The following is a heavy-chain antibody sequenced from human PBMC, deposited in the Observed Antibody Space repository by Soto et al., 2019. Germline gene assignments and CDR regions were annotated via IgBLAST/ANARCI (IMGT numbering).Heavy chain of an antibody. V-gene: IGHV4-61*01. CDR3: ARGSLQYEKQQLVPPSLDYYYGMDV. D-gene: IGHD6-13*01. J-gene: IGHJ6*02. Sequence: TSETLSLTCTVSGGSVSSGSYYWSWIRQPPGKGLEWIGYIYYSGSTNYNPSLKSRVTISVDTSKNQFSLKLSSVTAADTAVYYCARGSLQYEKQQLVPPSLDYYYGMDVWGQGTTVTVSS. CDR1: GGSVSSGSYY. CDR2: IYYSGST.